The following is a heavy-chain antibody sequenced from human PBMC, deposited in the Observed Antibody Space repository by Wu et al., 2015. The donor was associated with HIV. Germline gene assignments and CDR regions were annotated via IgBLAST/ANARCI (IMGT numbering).Heavy chain of an antibody. CDR2: IISVFGTT. Sequence: QVQLVQSGAEVKKPGSSVKVSCKVSGGTFSSYAINWVRQAPGQGLEWMGRIISVFGTTNYAQKFQGRVTITADQSTSTAYMELSSLRSGDTAIYYCAYYYGSGSQKAYYYYGMDVWGQGTTVTVSS. V-gene: IGHV1-69*13. D-gene: IGHD3-10*01. J-gene: IGHJ6*02. CDR1: GGTFSSYA. CDR3: AYYYGSGSQKAYYYYGMDV.